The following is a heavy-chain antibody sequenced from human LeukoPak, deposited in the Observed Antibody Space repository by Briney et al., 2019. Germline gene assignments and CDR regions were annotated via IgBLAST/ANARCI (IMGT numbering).Heavy chain of an antibody. V-gene: IGHV3-23*01. CDR2: ISGSGGST. CDR3: AKVINYDSSGSDY. Sequence: GGSLRLSCAASGFTFSSYAMSSVRQAPGKGLEWVSAISGSGGSTYYADSVKGRFTISRDNSKNTLYLKMNSLRAEDTAAYYCAKVINYDSSGSDYWGQGTLVTVSS. J-gene: IGHJ4*02. D-gene: IGHD3-22*01. CDR1: GFTFSSYA.